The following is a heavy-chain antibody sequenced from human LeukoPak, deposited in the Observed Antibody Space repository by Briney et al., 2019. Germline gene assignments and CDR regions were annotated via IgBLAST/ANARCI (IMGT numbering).Heavy chain of an antibody. D-gene: IGHD2-8*01. Sequence: ASVKVSCKASGYTFTGYYMHWVRQAPGQGLEWMGWINPNSGGTNYARKFQGRVTMTRDTSISTAYMELSRLRSDDTAVYYCARAASGVLGYCTNGVCHTYWGQGALVTVSS. CDR3: ARAASGVLGYCTNGVCHTY. V-gene: IGHV1-2*02. CDR2: INPNSGGT. J-gene: IGHJ4*02. CDR1: GYTFTGYY.